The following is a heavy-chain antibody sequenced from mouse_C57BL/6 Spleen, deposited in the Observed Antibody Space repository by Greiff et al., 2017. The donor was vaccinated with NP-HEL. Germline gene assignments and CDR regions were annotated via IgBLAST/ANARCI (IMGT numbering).Heavy chain of an antibody. D-gene: IGHD2-4*01. CDR3: AKEGDYDEGYAIDY. V-gene: IGHV2-3*01. CDR1: GFSLTSYG. J-gene: IGHJ4*01. Sequence: VMLVESGPGLVAPSQSLSITCTVSGFSLTSYGVSWVRQPPGKGLEWLGVIWGDGSTNYHSALISRLSISKDNSTCQVFLKLNSRLTDDTATYYCAKEGDYDEGYAIDYWGQGTSVTVSS. CDR2: IWGDGST.